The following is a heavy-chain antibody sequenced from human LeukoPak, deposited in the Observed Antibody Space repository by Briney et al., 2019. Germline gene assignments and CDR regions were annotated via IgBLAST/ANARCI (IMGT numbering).Heavy chain of an antibody. CDR2: IRYDGSNK. Sequence: PGGSLRLSCAASGFTFSSYGMHWVRQAPGKGLEWVAFIRYDGSNKYYADSVKGRFTISRDNSKNTLYLQMNSLRAEDTAVYYCAKDGAGHIAETNYYYYYYMDVWGKGTTVTVSS. CDR1: GFTFSSYG. CDR3: AKDGAGHIAETNYYYYYYMDV. D-gene: IGHD6-13*01. J-gene: IGHJ6*03. V-gene: IGHV3-30*02.